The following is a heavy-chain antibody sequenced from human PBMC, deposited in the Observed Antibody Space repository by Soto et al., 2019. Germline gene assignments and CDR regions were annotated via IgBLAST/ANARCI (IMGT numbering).Heavy chain of an antibody. D-gene: IGHD6-13*01. CDR2: IYHRGSS. CDR3: ATRAAGALRWFDP. V-gene: IGHV4-4*02. CDR1: GGSISSSNW. J-gene: IGHJ5*02. Sequence: PSETLSLTCAVSGGSISSSNWWTWVRQSPEKGLEWIGEIYHRGSSNYNPSLKSRVTISVDKSNNQFSLRLASVTAADTAVYYCATRAAGALRWFDPWGQGTLVTVSS.